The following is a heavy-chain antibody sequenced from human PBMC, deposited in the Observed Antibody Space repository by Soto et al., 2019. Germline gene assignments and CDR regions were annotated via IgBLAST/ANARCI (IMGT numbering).Heavy chain of an antibody. CDR3: ARVTNNISRFSSMFDT. D-gene: IGHD3-3*01. V-gene: IGHV4-30-4*02. CDR2: IHNNGNI. J-gene: IGHJ5*02. CDR1: GGTSSSGDYH. Sequence: SDTLSLTCTVSGGTSSSGDYHWSWIRQPPGKRLEWIGNIHNNGNIYYNPSLKSRLSISVDTSENQFSLKLSSVTAADTAVYFCARVTNNISRFSSMFDTWGQGTLVTVSS.